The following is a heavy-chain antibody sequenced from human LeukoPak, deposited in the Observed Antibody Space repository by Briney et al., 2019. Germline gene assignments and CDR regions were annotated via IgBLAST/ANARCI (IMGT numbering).Heavy chain of an antibody. V-gene: IGHV4-4*08. D-gene: IGHD3-10*01. CDR3: VRDRELTY. CDR1: DGSISIYY. Sequence: SETLSLTCTVSDGSISIYYWSWIRQPPGKGLEWIGYVYSSGNTNYSPSLRGRAIISADTSKNQFSLKLTSVTAADTAVYYCVRDRELTYWGQGILVTVSS. J-gene: IGHJ4*02. CDR2: VYSSGNT.